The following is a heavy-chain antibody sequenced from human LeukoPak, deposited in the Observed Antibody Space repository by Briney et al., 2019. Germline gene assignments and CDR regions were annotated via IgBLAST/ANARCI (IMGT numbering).Heavy chain of an antibody. J-gene: IGHJ4*02. CDR1: GGSISRSNYY. D-gene: IGHD6-13*01. V-gene: IGHV4-39*01. Sequence: SETLSLTCTVSGGSISRSNYYRAWIRQPQGKGLEWIGSIYYSGSTYYNPSLKSRVTISIDTSKNQFSLKLSSVTAADTAVYFCARQPSTSWYYFDYWGQGTLVTVSS. CDR3: ARQPSTSWYYFDY. CDR2: IYYSGST.